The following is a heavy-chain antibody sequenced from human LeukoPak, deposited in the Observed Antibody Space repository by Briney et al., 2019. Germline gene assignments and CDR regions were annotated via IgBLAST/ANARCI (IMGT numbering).Heavy chain of an antibody. V-gene: IGHV3-9*01. D-gene: IGHD3-22*01. Sequence: GGSLRLSCAASGFTFDDYAMHWVRQAPGKGLEWVSGISWNSGSIGYADSVKGRFTISRDNAKNSLYLQMNSLRAEDTAVYYCARVYYYDSSGYYDYWGQGTLVTVSS. CDR3: ARVYYYDSSGYYDY. CDR1: GFTFDDYA. J-gene: IGHJ4*02. CDR2: ISWNSGSI.